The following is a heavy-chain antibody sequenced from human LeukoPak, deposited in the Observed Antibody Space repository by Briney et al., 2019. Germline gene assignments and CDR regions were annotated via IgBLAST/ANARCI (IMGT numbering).Heavy chain of an antibody. J-gene: IGHJ1*01. V-gene: IGHV1-18*01. CDR3: ARDLFVRTRIAAAGRYFQH. Sequence: ASVKVSCKASGYTFTSYGISWVRQAPGRGLEWMGWISTYNGNTNYAQKLQGRVTMTTDTSTSTAYMELRSLRSDDTAVYYCARDLFVRTRIAAAGRYFQHWGQGTLVTVSS. CDR2: ISTYNGNT. CDR1: GYTFTSYG. D-gene: IGHD6-13*01.